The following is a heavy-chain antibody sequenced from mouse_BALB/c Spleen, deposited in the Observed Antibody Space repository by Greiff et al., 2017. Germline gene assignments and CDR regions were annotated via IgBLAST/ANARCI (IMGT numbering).Heavy chain of an antibody. V-gene: IGHV5-17*02. Sequence: EVQGVESGGGLVQPGGSRKLSCAASGFTFSSFGMHWVRQAPEKGLEWVAYISSGSSTIYYADTVKGRFTISRDNPKNTLFLQMTSLRSEDTAMYYCARSDYYGAMDYWGQGTSVTVSS. D-gene: IGHD1-1*01. CDR2: ISSGSSTI. J-gene: IGHJ4*01. CDR3: ARSDYYGAMDY. CDR1: GFTFSSFG.